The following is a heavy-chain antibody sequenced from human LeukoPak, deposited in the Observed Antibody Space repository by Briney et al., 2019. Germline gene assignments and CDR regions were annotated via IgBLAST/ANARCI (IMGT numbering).Heavy chain of an antibody. D-gene: IGHD2-2*01. J-gene: IGHJ4*02. V-gene: IGHV1-69*05. CDR3: ARRRYCSSTSCFTGDYFDY. CDR2: IIPIFGTA. CDR1: GGTFSSYA. Sequence: GASVRVSCKASGGTFSSYAISWVRQAPGQGREWMGGIIPIFGTANYAQKFQGRVTITTDESTRTAYMELSSLRSEDTTVYYCARRRYCSSTSCFTGDYFDYWGQGTLVTVSS.